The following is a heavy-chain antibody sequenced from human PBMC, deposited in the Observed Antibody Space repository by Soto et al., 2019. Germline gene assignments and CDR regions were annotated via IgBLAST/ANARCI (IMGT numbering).Heavy chain of an antibody. D-gene: IGHD6-19*01. CDR1: GVSISSTTW. Sequence: QVQLQESGPGLVKPSGTLSLTCAVSGVSISSTTWWSWVRQPPGKGLEWIGEIYHSGSTNYNPSLKSRVTISVDKSKNHFSLQLSSVTAADTAVYYCARDLRIAVVEVFDYRGQGTLVTVSS. CDR3: ARDLRIAVVEVFDY. J-gene: IGHJ4*02. V-gene: IGHV4-4*02. CDR2: IYHSGST.